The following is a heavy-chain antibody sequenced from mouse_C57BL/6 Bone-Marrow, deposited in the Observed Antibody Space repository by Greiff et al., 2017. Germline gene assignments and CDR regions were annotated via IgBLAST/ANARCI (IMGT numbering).Heavy chain of an antibody. J-gene: IGHJ2*01. CDR3: TPSTTRVDY. CDR2: IDPENGDT. V-gene: IGHV14-4*01. CDR1: GFNIKDDY. D-gene: IGHD1-1*01. Sequence: EVHLVESGAELVRPGASVKLSCTASGFNIKDDYMHWVKQRPEQGLEWIGWIDPENGDTEYASKFQGKATITADTSSNTAYLQLSSLTSEDTAVYYCTPSTTRVDYWGQGTTLTVSS.